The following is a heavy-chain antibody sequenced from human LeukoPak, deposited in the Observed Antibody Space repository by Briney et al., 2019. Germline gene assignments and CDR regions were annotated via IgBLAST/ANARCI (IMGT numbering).Heavy chain of an antibody. CDR3: ATDYGDHDAFDI. CDR1: GYTFTSYA. CDR2: INAGNGNT. Sequence: ASVKVSCKASGYTFTSYAMHWARQAPGQRLEWMGWINAGNGNTKYSQKFQGRVTITRDTSASTAYMELSSLRSEDTAVYYCATDYGDHDAFDIWGQGTMVTVSS. V-gene: IGHV1-3*01. J-gene: IGHJ3*02. D-gene: IGHD4-17*01.